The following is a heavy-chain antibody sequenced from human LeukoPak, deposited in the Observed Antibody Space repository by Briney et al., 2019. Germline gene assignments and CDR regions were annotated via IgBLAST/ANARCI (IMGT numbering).Heavy chain of an antibody. Sequence: GASVKVSCKASGFTFTRSAMQWVRQARGQRLEWIGWIVVGSGDTNYAQKFLERVTITRDMSTSTAYMELSSLRSEDTAVYYCTADPYYDASGPPRWFDPWGQGTLVTVSS. D-gene: IGHD3-22*01. CDR3: TADPYYDASGPPRWFDP. V-gene: IGHV1-58*02. CDR2: IVVGSGDT. J-gene: IGHJ5*02. CDR1: GFTFTRSA.